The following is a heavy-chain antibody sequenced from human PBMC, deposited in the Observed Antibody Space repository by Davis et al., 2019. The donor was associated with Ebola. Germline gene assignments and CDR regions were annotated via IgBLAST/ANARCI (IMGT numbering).Heavy chain of an antibody. D-gene: IGHD4-17*01. CDR2: IYYSGST. Sequence: MPSETLSLTCTVSGGSISSYYWSWIRQPPGKGLEWIGYIYYSGSTNYNPSLKSRVTISVDTSKNQFSLKLSSVTAADTAVYYCARLTVPDAFDIWGQGTMVTVSS. CDR3: ARLTVPDAFDI. J-gene: IGHJ3*02. CDR1: GGSISSYY. V-gene: IGHV4-59*08.